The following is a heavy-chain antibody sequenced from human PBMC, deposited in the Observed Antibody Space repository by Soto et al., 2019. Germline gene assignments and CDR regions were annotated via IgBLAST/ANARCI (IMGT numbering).Heavy chain of an antibody. CDR1: GFTFSSYG. Sequence: QVQLVESGGGVVQPGRSLRLSCAASGFTFSSYGMHWVRQAPGKGLEWVAVIWYDGSNKYYADSVKGRFTISRDNSKNTLYLQMNRLRAEDTAVYYCARVTGGTIDYYGMDVWGQGTTVTVSS. CDR2: IWYDGSNK. J-gene: IGHJ6*02. D-gene: IGHD2-8*01. V-gene: IGHV3-33*01. CDR3: ARVTGGTIDYYGMDV.